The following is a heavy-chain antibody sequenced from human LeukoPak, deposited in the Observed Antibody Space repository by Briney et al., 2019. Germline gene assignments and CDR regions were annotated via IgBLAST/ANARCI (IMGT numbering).Heavy chain of an antibody. J-gene: IGHJ4*02. CDR1: GFIFSSYE. D-gene: IGHD4-23*01. V-gene: IGHV3-48*03. Sequence: GGSLRLSCAASGFIFSSYELAWVRQAPGGGGEGVSYISNSGSVIKYGDAAKGRFTISRDNSKNSVYLQMNSLGADDTALYYCAGGPQYGGSFAFWGQGALVTVSS. CDR2: ISNSGSVI. CDR3: AGGPQYGGSFAF.